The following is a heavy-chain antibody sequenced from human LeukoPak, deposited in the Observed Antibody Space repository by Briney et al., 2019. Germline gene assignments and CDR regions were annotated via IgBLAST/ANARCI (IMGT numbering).Heavy chain of an antibody. V-gene: IGHV3-33*01. J-gene: IGHJ4*02. CDR3: ARDASLYADDY. CDR2: IWANGITE. D-gene: IGHD2-2*01. Sequence: PGRSLRLSCAASGFTFSAYGMHWVRQAAGKGLEWVAVIWANGITEHYADSVKGRFTISRDNSKSTLYLQMNSLTAEDTAIYYCARDASLYADDYWGQGTLVTVSS. CDR1: GFTFSAYG.